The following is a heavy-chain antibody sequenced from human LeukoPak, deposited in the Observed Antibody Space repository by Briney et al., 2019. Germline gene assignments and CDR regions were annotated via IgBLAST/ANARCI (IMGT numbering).Heavy chain of an antibody. D-gene: IGHD1-26*01. CDR2: VSWNSGRI. V-gene: IGHV3-9*03. CDR1: GFTFDDYA. J-gene: IGHJ4*02. CDR3: AKDLTGMRGSVANY. Sequence: GGSPRLSCAASGFTFDDYAMDWVRQAPGKGLEWVSGVSWNSGRIGYADSVKVRFTISRDNAKNSRYLRMNSLRAEEIALYICAKDLTGMRGSVANYCGEGTLVTVSS.